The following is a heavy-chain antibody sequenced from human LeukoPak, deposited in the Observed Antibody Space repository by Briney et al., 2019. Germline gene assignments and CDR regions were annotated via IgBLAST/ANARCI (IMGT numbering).Heavy chain of an antibody. CDR2: INHSGST. Sequence: SETLSLTCAVYGGPFSGYYWSWIRQPPGKGLEWVGEINHSGSTNYNPSLKSRVTISVDTSKSQFSLKLSSVTAADTAVYYCAREAFRFDYWGQGTLVTVSS. J-gene: IGHJ4*02. CDR3: AREAFRFDY. V-gene: IGHV4-34*01. CDR1: GGPFSGYY.